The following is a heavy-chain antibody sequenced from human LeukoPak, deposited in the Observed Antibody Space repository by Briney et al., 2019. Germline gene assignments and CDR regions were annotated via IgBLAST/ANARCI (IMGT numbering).Heavy chain of an antibody. Sequence: GGSLRLSCAASGFTFSSYAMSWVRQAPGKGLEWVSAISGSGGSTYYADSVKGRFTISRDNAKNSLYLQMNSLRAEDTAVYYCARDGVGATYLWGQGTLVTVSS. CDR3: ARDGVGATYL. CDR1: GFTFSSYA. D-gene: IGHD1-26*01. V-gene: IGHV3-23*01. CDR2: ISGSGGST. J-gene: IGHJ5*02.